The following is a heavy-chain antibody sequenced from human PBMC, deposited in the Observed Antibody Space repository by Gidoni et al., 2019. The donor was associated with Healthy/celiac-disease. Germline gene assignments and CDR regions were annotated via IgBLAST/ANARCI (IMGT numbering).Heavy chain of an antibody. CDR2: ISGSGGST. V-gene: IGHV3-23*01. CDR1: GFTFSSYA. J-gene: IGHJ4*02. CDR3: AKDEYPTTGWYYFDY. Sequence: EVQLLESGGGLVQPGGSLRLSCAASGFTFSSYAMSWVRQAPGKGLEWVSAISGSGGSTYYADSVKGRFTIFRDNSKNTLYLQMNSLRAEDTAVYYCAKDEYPTTGWYYFDYWGQGTLVNVSS. D-gene: IGHD2-15*01.